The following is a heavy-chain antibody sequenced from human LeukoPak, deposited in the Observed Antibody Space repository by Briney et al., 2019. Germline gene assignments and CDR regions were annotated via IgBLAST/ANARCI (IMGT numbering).Heavy chain of an antibody. CDR1: GFTFSSHW. V-gene: IGHV3-7*04. Sequence: PGGSLRLSCAASGFTFSSHWMSWVRQAPGKGLEWVANIKNDCSEDFYVGSVKGRFTISKDDAKTSLYLQMNSLRVEDTALYYCARNNKGAFDIWGQGTRVTVSS. CDR2: IKNDCSED. J-gene: IGHJ3*02. D-gene: IGHD1/OR15-1a*01. CDR3: ARNNKGAFDI.